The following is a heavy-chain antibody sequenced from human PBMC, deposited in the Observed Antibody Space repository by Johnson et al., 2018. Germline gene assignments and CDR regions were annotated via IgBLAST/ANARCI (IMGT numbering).Heavy chain of an antibody. V-gene: IGHV3-9*01. J-gene: IGHJ1*01. CDR2: ISWNSGSI. CDR3: AKAPVGWLGEGAEYFQH. Sequence: EVQLVESGGGLVQPGRSLRLSCAASGFTFDDYAMHWVRQAPGKGLEWVSGISWNSGSIGYADSVEGRFTISRDKAKNSLYLQMNRLRPEDTALYYCAKAPVGWLGEGAEYFQHWGQGTLVTVSS. CDR1: GFTFDDYA. D-gene: IGHD3-3*01.